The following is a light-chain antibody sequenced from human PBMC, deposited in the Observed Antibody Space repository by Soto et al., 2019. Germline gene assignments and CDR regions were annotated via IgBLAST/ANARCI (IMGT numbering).Light chain of an antibody. Sequence: RRGSVANKVTITCRASQSISSWLAWYQQKPGKAPKLLIYKASSLESGVPSRFSGSGYGTEFTLTISFLQPDDFIRYCSTVYTCPLITFCGGA. CDR3: TVYTCPLIT. CDR2: KAS. J-gene: IGKJ4*01. V-gene: IGKV1-5*03. CDR1: QSISSW.